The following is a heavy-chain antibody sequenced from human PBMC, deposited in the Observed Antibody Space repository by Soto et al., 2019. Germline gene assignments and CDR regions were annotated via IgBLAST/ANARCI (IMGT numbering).Heavy chain of an antibody. J-gene: IGHJ5*02. CDR1: GDSVSSNSAA. CDR2: TYYRSKWYN. CDR3: ARSSKQWLVPTNWFDP. D-gene: IGHD6-19*01. V-gene: IGHV6-1*01. Sequence: PSQTLSLTCAISGDSVSSNSAAWNWIRQSPSRGLEWLGRTYYRSKWYNDYAVSVKSRITINPDTSKNQFSLQLNSVTPEDTAVYYCARSSKQWLVPTNWFDPWGQGTLVTVSS.